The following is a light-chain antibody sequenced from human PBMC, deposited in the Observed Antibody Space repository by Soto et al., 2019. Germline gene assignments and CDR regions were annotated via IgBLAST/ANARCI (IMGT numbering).Light chain of an antibody. J-gene: IGKJ5*01. Sequence: EVVLTQSPGTLSLSPGERATLSCRVSQSVGSSYLAWYQQKPGQAPRLLIYDASNRATGIPARFSGSGSGTDFTLTISSLEPEDFAVYYCQQRSNFTFGQGTRLEIK. V-gene: IGKV3D-20*02. CDR2: DAS. CDR3: QQRSNFT. CDR1: QSVGSSY.